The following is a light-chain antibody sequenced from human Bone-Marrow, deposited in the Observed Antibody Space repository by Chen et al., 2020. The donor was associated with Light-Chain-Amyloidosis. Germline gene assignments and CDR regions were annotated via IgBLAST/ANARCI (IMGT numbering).Light chain of an antibody. CDR2: EDD. CDR1: SGSIATNY. Sequence: NFMLTQRHSVLKSPGKTVIISCTRSSGSIATNYVQWYQQRPGSSPTTVIYEDDQRPSGVPDRSSVSSDRSPNSASLTISGLTTEDEADYYCQSYQGSSQGVFGGGTKLTAL. V-gene: IGLV6-57*01. CDR3: QSYQGSSQGV. J-gene: IGLJ3*02.